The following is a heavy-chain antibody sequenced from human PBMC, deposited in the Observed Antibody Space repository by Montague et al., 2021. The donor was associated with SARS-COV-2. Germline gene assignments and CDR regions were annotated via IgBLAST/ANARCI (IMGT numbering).Heavy chain of an antibody. V-gene: IGHV4-39*01. CDR3: ARLPYFYDSTHAFDI. CDR2: IFYSGST. Sequence: SETLSLTCTVSGGSISSSSYYWGWIRQPPGKGLVWIGNIFYSGSTYYNTSLKSRVPISVDTSKNQFSLRLSSVTAADTAVYYCARLPYFYDSTHAFDIWGQGTMVTVSS. D-gene: IGHD3-22*01. CDR1: GGSISSSSYY. J-gene: IGHJ3*02.